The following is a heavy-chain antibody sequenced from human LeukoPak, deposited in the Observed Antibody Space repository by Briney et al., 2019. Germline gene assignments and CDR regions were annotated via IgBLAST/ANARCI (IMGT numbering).Heavy chain of an antibody. Sequence: ASEKVSCKVSGYTFTDYYMHWVQQAPGKGLEWMGLVDPEDGETIYAEKFQGRVTITADTSTDTAYMELSSLRSEDTAVYYCATAVSGSYRDAFDIWGQGTMVTVSS. CDR2: VDPEDGET. CDR3: ATAVSGSYRDAFDI. CDR1: GYTFTDYY. V-gene: IGHV1-69-2*01. D-gene: IGHD1-26*01. J-gene: IGHJ3*02.